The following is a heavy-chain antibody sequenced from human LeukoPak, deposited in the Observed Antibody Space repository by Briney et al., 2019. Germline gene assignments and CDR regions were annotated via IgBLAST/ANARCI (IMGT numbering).Heavy chain of an antibody. Sequence: AGGSLRLSCVASGFSFSRYSMSWVRQAPGKGLERISYISDSSSTTYYADSVKGRFTISRDNAKNSLHLQMNSLRADDTAVYFCARRTDYGDYVFDYWGQGTLVTVSS. D-gene: IGHD4-17*01. CDR2: ISDSSSTT. CDR1: GFSFSRYS. CDR3: ARRTDYGDYVFDY. J-gene: IGHJ4*02. V-gene: IGHV3-48*01.